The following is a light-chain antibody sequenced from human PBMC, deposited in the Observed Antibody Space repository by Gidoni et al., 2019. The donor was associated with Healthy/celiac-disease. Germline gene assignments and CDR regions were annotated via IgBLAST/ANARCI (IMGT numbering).Light chain of an antibody. CDR2: DVS. CDR1: RSDVGGYHY. V-gene: IGLV2-14*03. Sequence: QSALTPPASVSGSPGQSITIACTGTRSDVGGYHYVSWYQQHPGKAPKLMIYDVSNRPSGVSNRFSGSKSGNTASLTISGLQAEDEADYYCSSYTSSSNYVFGTGTKVTVL. J-gene: IGLJ1*01. CDR3: SSYTSSSNYV.